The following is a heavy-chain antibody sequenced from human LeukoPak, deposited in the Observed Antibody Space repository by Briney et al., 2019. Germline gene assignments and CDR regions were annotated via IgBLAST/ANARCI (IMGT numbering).Heavy chain of an antibody. J-gene: IGHJ4*02. V-gene: IGHV1-2*02. Sequence: ASVKVSCKASGYTFTGYYMHWVRQAPGQGLEWMGWINPNSGGTKYAQKFQGRVTMTRDTSISTAYMELSRLRSDGTAVYYCARDRLYYSSGWNDYWGQGTLVTVSS. CDR2: INPNSGGT. CDR3: ARDRLYYSSGWNDY. D-gene: IGHD6-19*01. CDR1: GYTFTGYY.